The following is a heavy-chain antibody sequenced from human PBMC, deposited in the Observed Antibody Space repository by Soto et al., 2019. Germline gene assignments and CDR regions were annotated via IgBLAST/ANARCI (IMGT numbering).Heavy chain of an antibody. CDR2: XXDDGSIK. CDR1: GFXXXXXX. D-gene: IGHD5-12*01. V-gene: IGHV3-30-3*01. J-gene: IGHJ6*02. CDR3: ARADAVATIQYYYYGMDV. Sequence: GGSLRLSCXASGFXXXXXXXXXXXQAPGXGLEWVXXXXDDGSIKQYADSVKGRFTISRDNSKNTLYLQMNSLRAEDTAVYYCARADAVATIQYYYYGMDVWGQGTTVTVSS.